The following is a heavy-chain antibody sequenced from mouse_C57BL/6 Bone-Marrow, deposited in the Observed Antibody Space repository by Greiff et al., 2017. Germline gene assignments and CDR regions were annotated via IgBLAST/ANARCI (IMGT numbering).Heavy chain of an antibody. Sequence: QVQLQQPGAELVKPGASVKISCKASGYAFSSYWMNWVKQRPGKGLEWIGQIYPGDGDTNYNGKFKGKATLTADKSSSTAYMQLSSLTSEDSAVYFCARWRGYGGWYFDVWGTGTTVTVSS. CDR3: ARWRGYGGWYFDV. CDR2: IYPGDGDT. J-gene: IGHJ1*03. V-gene: IGHV1-80*01. D-gene: IGHD1-1*01. CDR1: GYAFSSYW.